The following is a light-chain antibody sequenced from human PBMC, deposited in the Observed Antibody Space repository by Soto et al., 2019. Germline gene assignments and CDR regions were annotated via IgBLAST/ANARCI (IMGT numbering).Light chain of an antibody. CDR1: QSVSSSY. Sequence: DIVLPQSPGPLSLSPGERATLSCRASQSVSSSYLAWYQQKPGQAPRLLIYGASSRATGIPDRFSGSGSGTDFTLTISRLEPEDVAVYYCQQYGSSPEYTFGQGTKLEIK. V-gene: IGKV3-20*01. CDR3: QQYGSSPEYT. J-gene: IGKJ2*01. CDR2: GAS.